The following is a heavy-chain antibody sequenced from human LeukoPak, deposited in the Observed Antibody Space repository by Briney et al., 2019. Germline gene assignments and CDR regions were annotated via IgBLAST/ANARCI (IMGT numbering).Heavy chain of an antibody. CDR2: ISAYNGNT. Sequence: ASVKVSCKASGYTFTSYGISWVRQAPGQGLEWMGWISAYNGNTNYAQKLQGRVTMTTDTSTSTAYMELRSLRSDDTAVYYCARAGRLRYYCDSSGYYGGFDYWGQGTLVTVSS. J-gene: IGHJ4*02. CDR1: GYTFTSYG. CDR3: ARAGRLRYYCDSSGYYGGFDY. V-gene: IGHV1-18*01. D-gene: IGHD3-22*01.